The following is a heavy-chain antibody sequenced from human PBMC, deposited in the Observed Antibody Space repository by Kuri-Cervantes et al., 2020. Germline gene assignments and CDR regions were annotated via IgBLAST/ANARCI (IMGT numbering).Heavy chain of an antibody. Sequence: ASVKVSCKASGYTFTGYYMHWVRQAPGQGLEWMGWINPSGGSTSYAQKFQGRVTMTRDTSTSTVYMELSSLRSEDTAVYYCATRPGLVGQDYWGQGTLVTVSS. CDR3: ATRPGLVGQDY. J-gene: IGHJ4*02. V-gene: IGHV1-46*01. D-gene: IGHD6-6*01. CDR2: INPSGGST. CDR1: GYTFTGYY.